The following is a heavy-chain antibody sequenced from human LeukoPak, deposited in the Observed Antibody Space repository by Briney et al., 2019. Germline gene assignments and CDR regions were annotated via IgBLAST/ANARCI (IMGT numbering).Heavy chain of an antibody. CDR3: TRAKYSAYDTTFDV. CDR1: GFTFDDYG. Sequence: GGSLRLSCAASGFTFDDYGMSWVRQAPGKGLEWVAIISSDGSNKYYADSVKGRFAISRDNSKNTLYLQMSSLRAEDTAVFYCTRAKYSAYDTTFDVWGQGTMVTVSS. D-gene: IGHD5-12*01. CDR2: ISSDGSNK. V-gene: IGHV3-30*03. J-gene: IGHJ3*01.